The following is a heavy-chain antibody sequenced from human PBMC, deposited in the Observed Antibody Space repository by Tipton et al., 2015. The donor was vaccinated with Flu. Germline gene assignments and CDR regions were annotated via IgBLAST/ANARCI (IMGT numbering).Heavy chain of an antibody. V-gene: IGHV4-61*02. J-gene: IGHJ4*02. CDR1: GGSISSSSYY. CDR3: ARGRKVTGYFDS. CDR2: IYTSGST. Sequence: TLSLTCSVSGGSISSSSYYWSWIRQPAGKGLEWIGRIYTSGSTDYNPSLKSRATISVDTSKNQFSLKLSSVTATDTAVYYCARGRKVTGYFDSWGQGTLVTVSS. D-gene: IGHD1-14*01.